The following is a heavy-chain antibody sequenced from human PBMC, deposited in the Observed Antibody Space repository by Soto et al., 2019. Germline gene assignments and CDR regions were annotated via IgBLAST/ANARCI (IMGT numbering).Heavy chain of an antibody. CDR3: AREVAVSDYYYGMDV. J-gene: IGHJ6*02. CDR2: MSPNSGNT. CDR1: GYTFTSYD. Sequence: VASVKVSCKASGYTFTSYDINWVRQATGQGLEWMGCMSPNSGNTGYAQKFQGRVTLTRDTSTSTAYMELSSLRSEDTAVYYCAREVAVSDYYYGMDVWGLGTAVTVSS. V-gene: IGHV1-8*01.